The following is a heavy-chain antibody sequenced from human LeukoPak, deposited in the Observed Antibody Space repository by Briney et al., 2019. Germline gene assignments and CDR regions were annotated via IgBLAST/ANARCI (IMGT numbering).Heavy chain of an antibody. J-gene: IGHJ1*01. CDR3: ARDPVAGSGSTPD. CDR2: VREDGIET. V-gene: IGHV3-74*01. D-gene: IGHD3-10*01. CDR1: GFTLSSYW. Sequence: GGSLRLSCAASGFTLSSYWMHWVRQAPGKGLEWVSRVREDGIETNYADSVKGRFTISRDNAKNTLYLQMNSLRAEDTAIYYCARDPVAGSGSTPDWGQGTLVTVSS.